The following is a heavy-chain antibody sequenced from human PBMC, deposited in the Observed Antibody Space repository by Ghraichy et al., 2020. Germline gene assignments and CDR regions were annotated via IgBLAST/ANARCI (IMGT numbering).Heavy chain of an antibody. J-gene: IGHJ6*02. D-gene: IGHD3-3*01. CDR1: GGSISSYY. Sequence: SETLSLTCTVSGGSISSYYWSWIRQPPGKGLEWIGYIYYSGSTNYNPSLKSRVTISVDTSKNQFSLKLSSVTAADTAVYYCARGREIFYGMDVWGQGTTVTVSS. CDR3: ARGREIFYGMDV. CDR2: IYYSGST. V-gene: IGHV4-59*01.